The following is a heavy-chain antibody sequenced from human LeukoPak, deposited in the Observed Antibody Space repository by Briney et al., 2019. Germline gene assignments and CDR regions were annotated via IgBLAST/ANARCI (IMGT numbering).Heavy chain of an antibody. CDR2: ISSSSSTI. CDR1: GFTFSSYS. V-gene: IGHV3-48*04. J-gene: IGHJ4*02. D-gene: IGHD6-19*01. Sequence: GGSLRLSCAASGFTFSSYSMNWVRQAPGKGLEWVSYISSSSSTIYYADSVKGRFTISRDNAKNSLYLQMNSLRAEDTAVYYCAREVGAVGGFDWGQGTLVTVSS. CDR3: AREVGAVGGFD.